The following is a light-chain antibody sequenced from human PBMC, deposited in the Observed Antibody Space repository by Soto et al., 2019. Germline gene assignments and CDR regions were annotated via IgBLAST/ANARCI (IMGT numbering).Light chain of an antibody. CDR2: AAS. CDR1: QSISSY. CDR3: QQSYSTPPWT. J-gene: IGKJ1*01. V-gene: IGKV1-39*01. Sequence: IQMDPSTSPLSSSLGDSIPITCRASQSISSYLNWYQQKPGKAPKLLIYAASSLQSGVPSRFSGSGSGTDFTLTISSLQPEDFATYYCQQSYSTPPWTFGQGTKVDIK.